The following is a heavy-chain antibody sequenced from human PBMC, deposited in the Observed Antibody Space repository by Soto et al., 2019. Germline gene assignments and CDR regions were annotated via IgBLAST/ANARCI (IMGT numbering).Heavy chain of an antibody. D-gene: IGHD3-22*01. CDR3: ARGGADCRDSKCPPNWFDP. Sequence: QVQLVQSGAEVKKPGASVKVSCKASGYTFTSYGISWVRQAPGQGLEWMGWISAYNGNTKYAQKLQGRVTMTTDTSTTTQPMGLRGLRSDDTAVYYCARGGADCRDSKCPPNWFDPWGQGTLVTVSS. J-gene: IGHJ5*02. CDR2: ISAYNGNT. CDR1: GYTFTSYG. V-gene: IGHV1-18*01.